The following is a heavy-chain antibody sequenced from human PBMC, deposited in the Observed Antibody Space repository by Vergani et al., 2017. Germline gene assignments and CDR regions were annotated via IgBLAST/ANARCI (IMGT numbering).Heavy chain of an antibody. V-gene: IGHV5-10-1*01. J-gene: IGHJ6*03. CDR2: IYYSGTT. Sequence: EVQLVQSGAEVKKPGESLRISCKGSGYSFTSYWISWVRQRPGMGLDWIGYIYYSGTTYYNPSLESRLTISLDTSENHLSLKLTSVTAADTAVYYCARQKDYYMDVWGKGATVTVS. CDR1: GYSFTSYW. CDR3: ARQKDYYMDV.